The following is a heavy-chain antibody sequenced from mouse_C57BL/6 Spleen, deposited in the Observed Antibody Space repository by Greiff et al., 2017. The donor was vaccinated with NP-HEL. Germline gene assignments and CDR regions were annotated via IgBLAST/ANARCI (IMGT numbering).Heavy chain of an antibody. CDR2: IRNKANGYTT. CDR1: GFTFTDYY. CDR3: ASSSHYSNYCAMDY. Sequence: EVKLVESGGGLVQPGGSLSLSCAASGFTFTDYYMSWVRQPPGKALEWLGFIRNKANGYTTEYSASVKGRFTISRDKSHSILYRQMNALRAEDSATYYCASSSHYSNYCAMDYRGQGTSVTVS. J-gene: IGHJ4*01. D-gene: IGHD2-5*01. V-gene: IGHV7-3*01.